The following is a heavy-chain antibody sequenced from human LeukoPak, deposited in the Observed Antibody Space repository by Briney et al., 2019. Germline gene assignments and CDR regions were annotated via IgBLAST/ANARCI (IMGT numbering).Heavy chain of an antibody. D-gene: IGHD1-1*01. Sequence: PSETLSLTCTVSGGSISNSYYWGWIRQPPGKGLEWIGSIYYTGSTYYNPSLKSRVTISVDTSKNQFSLKLSSVTAADTAVYYCARLRYSGILPGPDAFDIWGQGTKVTVSS. CDR1: GGSISNSYY. J-gene: IGHJ3*02. V-gene: IGHV4-39*01. CDR2: IYYTGST. CDR3: ARLRYSGILPGPDAFDI.